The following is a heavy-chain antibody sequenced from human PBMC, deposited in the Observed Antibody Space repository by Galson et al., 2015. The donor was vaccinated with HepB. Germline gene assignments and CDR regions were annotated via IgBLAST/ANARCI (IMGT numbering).Heavy chain of an antibody. Sequence: SLRLSCAASGFTFSSYAMSWVRQAPGKGLEWVSANSGSGGSTYYADSVKGRFTISRDNSKNTLYLQMNSLRAEDTAVYYCAKEEVGYDYVWGSYTYYFDYWGQGTLVTVSS. CDR2: NSGSGGST. D-gene: IGHD3-16*01. J-gene: IGHJ4*02. CDR3: AKEEVGYDYVWGSYTYYFDY. V-gene: IGHV3-23*01. CDR1: GFTFSSYA.